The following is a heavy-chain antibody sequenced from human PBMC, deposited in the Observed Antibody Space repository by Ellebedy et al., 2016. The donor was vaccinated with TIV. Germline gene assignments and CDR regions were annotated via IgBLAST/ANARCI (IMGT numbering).Heavy chain of an antibody. Sequence: ASVKVSXXASGYTFTSYYMHWVRQAPGQGLEWMGIINPSGGSTSYAQKFQGRVTITADESTSTAYMELSSLRSEDTAVYYCARRYFDWLWLDFWGQGTLVTVSS. CDR1: GYTFTSYY. D-gene: IGHD3-9*01. CDR3: ARRYFDWLWLDF. CDR2: INPSGGST. V-gene: IGHV1-46*01. J-gene: IGHJ4*02.